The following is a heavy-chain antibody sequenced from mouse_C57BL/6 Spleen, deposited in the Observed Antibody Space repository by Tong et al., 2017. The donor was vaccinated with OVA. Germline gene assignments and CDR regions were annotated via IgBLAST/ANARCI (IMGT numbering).Heavy chain of an antibody. CDR3: ANDGYYGVGFAY. D-gene: IGHD2-3*01. V-gene: IGHV1-55*01. CDR1: GYTFTSYD. CDR2: IYPGSGST. J-gene: IGHJ3*01. Sequence: VQLQESGAELVKPGASVKLSCKASGYTFTSYDINWVKQRPGQGLEWIGWIYPGSGSTNYNEKFKSKATLTVDTSSSTAYMQLSSLTSEDSAVYFCANDGYYGVGFAYWGQGTLVTVSA.